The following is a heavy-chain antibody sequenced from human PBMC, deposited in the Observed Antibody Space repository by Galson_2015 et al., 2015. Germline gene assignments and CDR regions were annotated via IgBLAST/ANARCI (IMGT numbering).Heavy chain of an antibody. J-gene: IGHJ3*02. CDR2: ISSSGGTI. D-gene: IGHD4-17*01. CDR3: TRVRNTVTTYEAFDI. V-gene: IGHV3-48*03. Sequence: SLRLSCAASGFTFGSYEINWVRQAPGKGLEWVSFISSSGGTIKYAESVKGRFTISRDNAKYSVDLQMNSLRVEDTAVYYCTRVRNTVTTYEAFDIWGQGTLVTVSS. CDR1: GFTFGSYE.